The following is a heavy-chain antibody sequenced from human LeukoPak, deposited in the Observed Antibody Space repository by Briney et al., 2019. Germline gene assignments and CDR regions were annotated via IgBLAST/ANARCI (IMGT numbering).Heavy chain of an antibody. CDR1: GGSFSGYY. CDR2: INHSGST. J-gene: IGHJ4*02. CDR3: ARDKRGSGWYFDY. D-gene: IGHD6-19*01. Sequence: SETLSLTCAVYGGSFSGYYWSWIRQPPGKGLEWIGEINHSGSTNYNPSLKSRVTISVDTSKNQFSLKLSSVTAADTAVYYCARDKRGSGWYFDYWGQGTLVTVSS. V-gene: IGHV4-34*01.